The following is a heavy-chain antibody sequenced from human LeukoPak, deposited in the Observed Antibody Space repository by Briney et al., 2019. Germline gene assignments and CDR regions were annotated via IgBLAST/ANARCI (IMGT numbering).Heavy chain of an antibody. CDR3: ARGEWELLSSPDAFDI. CDR1: GFTFTSSA. CDR2: IVVGSGNT. D-gene: IGHD1-26*01. Sequence: ASVKVSCKASGFTFTSSAVQWVRQARGQRLEWIGWIVVGSGNTNYAQKFQERVTITRDMSTSTAYMELSSLRSEDTAVYYCARGEWELLSSPDAFDIWGQGTMVTVSS. J-gene: IGHJ3*02. V-gene: IGHV1-58*01.